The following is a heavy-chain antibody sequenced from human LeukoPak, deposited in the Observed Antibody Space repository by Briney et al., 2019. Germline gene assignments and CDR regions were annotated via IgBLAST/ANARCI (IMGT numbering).Heavy chain of an antibody. Sequence: GGSLRLSCAASGFTFSSYSMNWVRQAPGKGLEWVSYISSSSSTIYYADSVKGRFTISRDNAKNSLYLQMNSLRAEDTAVYYCARAPQGIDYWGQGTLVTVSS. CDR3: ARAPQGIDY. V-gene: IGHV3-48*01. CDR1: GFTFSSYS. D-gene: IGHD3-10*01. CDR2: ISSSSSTI. J-gene: IGHJ4*02.